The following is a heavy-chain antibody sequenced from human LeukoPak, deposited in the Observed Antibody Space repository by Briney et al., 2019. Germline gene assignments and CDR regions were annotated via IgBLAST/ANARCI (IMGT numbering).Heavy chain of an antibody. CDR3: ARSLGYCSGGSCYDEYFQH. Sequence: SETLSLTCTVSGGSISSSSYYWGWIRQPPGKGLEWIGSIYYSGSTYYNPSLKSRVTISVDTSKNQFSLKLSSVTAADTAVYYCARSLGYCSGGSCYDEYFQHWGQGTLVTVSS. V-gene: IGHV4-39*07. CDR2: IYYSGST. J-gene: IGHJ1*01. CDR1: GGSISSSSYY. D-gene: IGHD2-15*01.